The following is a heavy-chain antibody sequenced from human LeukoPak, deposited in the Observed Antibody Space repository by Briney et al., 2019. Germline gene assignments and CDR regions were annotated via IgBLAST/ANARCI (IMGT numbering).Heavy chain of an antibody. J-gene: IGHJ6*02. V-gene: IGHV3-64*04. CDR1: GFTFSSYA. Sequence: GGSLRLSCSASGFTFSSYAMHWVRQAPGKGLECVSAITGDGGRTYYADSVKGRLTISRDNSKNTLYLQMNSLRAEDTAVYYCARQDTAMVTGYYYGMDVWGQGTTVTVSS. D-gene: IGHD5-18*01. CDR2: ITGDGGRT. CDR3: ARQDTAMVTGYYYGMDV.